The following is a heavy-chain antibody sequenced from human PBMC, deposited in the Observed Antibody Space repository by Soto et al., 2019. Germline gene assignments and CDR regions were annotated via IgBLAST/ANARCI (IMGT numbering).Heavy chain of an antibody. D-gene: IGHD4-17*01. CDR3: ARDGSAVTKQLDY. J-gene: IGHJ4*02. CDR2: ISASNGYT. V-gene: IGHV1-18*01. CDR1: GYTFTSYG. Sequence: QVQLVQSETEVKKPGASVKVSCKASGYTFTSYGISWVRQAPGQGLEWMGWISASNGYTNQTQKYQEGVTMTADRSTTPAYMELRSLSSDDTAVYYCARDGSAVTKQLDYWGQGTLVTVSS.